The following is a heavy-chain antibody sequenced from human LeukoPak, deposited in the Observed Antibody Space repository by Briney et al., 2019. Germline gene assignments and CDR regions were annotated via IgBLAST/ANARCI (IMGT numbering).Heavy chain of an antibody. J-gene: IGHJ4*02. V-gene: IGHV4-39*07. Sequence: SETLSLTCTVSGGSISSSSYYWGWIRQPPGKGLEWIGSIYYSGSTYYNPSLKSRVTISVDTSKNQFSLKLSSVTATDTAVYYCARDRKSNLDYWGQGTLVTVSS. CDR1: GGSISSSSYY. CDR3: ARDRKSNLDY. D-gene: IGHD4-11*01. CDR2: IYYSGST.